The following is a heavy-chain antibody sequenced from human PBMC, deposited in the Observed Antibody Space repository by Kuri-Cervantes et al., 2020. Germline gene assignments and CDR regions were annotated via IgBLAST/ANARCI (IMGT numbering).Heavy chain of an antibody. V-gene: IGHV3-7*01. CDR2: IKQDGSEK. J-gene: IGHJ6*03. Sequence: GESLKISCAASGFTFSSYWMSWVRQAPGKGLEWVANIKQDGSEKYYVDSVKGRFTISRDNAKNSLYLQMNSLRAEDTAVYYCARDRGIVGVGDYYMDVWGKGTTVTVSS. CDR1: GFTFSSYW. CDR3: ARDRGIVGVGDYYMDV. D-gene: IGHD2-15*01.